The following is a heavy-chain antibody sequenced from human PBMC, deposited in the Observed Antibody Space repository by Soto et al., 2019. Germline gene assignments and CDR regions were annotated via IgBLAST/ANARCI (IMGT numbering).Heavy chain of an antibody. V-gene: IGHV3-11*01. CDR1: GFTFSDYY. J-gene: IGHJ4*02. CDR2: ISSSRSTI. Sequence: QVQLVESGGGLVKPGGSLRLSCAASGFTFSDYYMSWIRQAPGKGLEWVSYISSSRSTIYYAESLKGRFTISRDNAKTSLSLQMNSLRAENRGVYYCARRPETYDSWGQGTRVTVSS. CDR3: ARRPETYDS.